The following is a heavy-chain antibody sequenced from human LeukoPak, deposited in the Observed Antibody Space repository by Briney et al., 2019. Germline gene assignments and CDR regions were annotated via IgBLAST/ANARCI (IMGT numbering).Heavy chain of an antibody. J-gene: IGHJ4*02. CDR1: GGTFSSYA. V-gene: IGHV1-69*05. Sequence: GASVKVSCKASGGTFSSYAISWVRQAPGQGLEWMGRIIPIFGTANYAQKFQGRVTITTDESTSTAYMELSSLRSEDTAVYYCARAVYGDYLSAFYWGQGTLVTVSS. CDR2: IIPIFGTA. D-gene: IGHD4-17*01. CDR3: ARAVYGDYLSAFY.